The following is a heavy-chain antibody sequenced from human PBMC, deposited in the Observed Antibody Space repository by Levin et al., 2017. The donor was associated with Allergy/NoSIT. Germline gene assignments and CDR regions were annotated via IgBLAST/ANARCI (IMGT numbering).Heavy chain of an antibody. Sequence: SQTLSLTCSVSGDSIRRGFYYWSWIRQPAGEGLEWIGRIYVTGSTTYSPSLKSRVTISLDRSKDQVSLKLNPVTAADTAVYYCAEDLEGFSGYKPYFYMDVWGKGTTVTVSS. J-gene: IGHJ6*03. V-gene: IGHV4-61*02. D-gene: IGHD5-12*01. CDR1: GDSIRRGFYY. CDR2: IYVTGST. CDR3: AEDLEGFSGYKPYFYMDV.